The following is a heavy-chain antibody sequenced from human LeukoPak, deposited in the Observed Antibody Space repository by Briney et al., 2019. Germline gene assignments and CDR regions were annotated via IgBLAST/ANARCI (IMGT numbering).Heavy chain of an antibody. D-gene: IGHD3-10*01. CDR2: IYYSGST. CDR3: ARMYYYGSGTVDV. Sequence: SETLSLTCTVSGGSISSSSYYWGWIRQPPGKGLEWIGSIYYSGSTYYNPSLKSRVTMSVDTSKNQFSLKLSSVTAADTAVYYCARMYYYGSGTVDVWGKGTTVTISS. J-gene: IGHJ6*04. V-gene: IGHV4-39*07. CDR1: GGSISSSSYY.